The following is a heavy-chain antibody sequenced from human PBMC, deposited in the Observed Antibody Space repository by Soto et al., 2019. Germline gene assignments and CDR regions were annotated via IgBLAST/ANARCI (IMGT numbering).Heavy chain of an antibody. CDR3: ARDFRGASAFDI. Sequence: PVGPLRLSCTASGFTFSSYAMHWVRQAPGKGLEWVAVISYDGSNKYYADSVKGRFTISRDNSKNTLYLQMNSLRAEDTAVYSCARDFRGASAFDIWGQGTMVTGS. J-gene: IGHJ3*02. V-gene: IGHV3-30-3*01. CDR2: ISYDGSNK. D-gene: IGHD1-26*01. CDR1: GFTFSSYA.